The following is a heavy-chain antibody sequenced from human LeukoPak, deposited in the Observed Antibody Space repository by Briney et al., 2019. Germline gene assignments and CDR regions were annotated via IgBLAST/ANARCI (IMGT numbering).Heavy chain of an antibody. J-gene: IGHJ6*03. CDR1: GDSISSYY. CDR3: AREARNLKEYYYYYMDV. V-gene: IGHV4-59*01. CDR2: IYYSGST. D-gene: IGHD6-6*01. Sequence: SETLSLTYTVSGDSISSYYWSWIRQPPGKGLEWIGYIYYSGSTNYNPSLKSRVTISVDTSKNQFSLKLSSVTAADTAVYYCAREARNLKEYYYYYMDVWGKGTTVTVSS.